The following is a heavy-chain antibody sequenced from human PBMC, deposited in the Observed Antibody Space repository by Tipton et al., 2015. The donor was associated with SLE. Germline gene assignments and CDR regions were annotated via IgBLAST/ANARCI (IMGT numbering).Heavy chain of an antibody. CDR1: GGSISSYY. CDR2: MSDSGRT. CDR3: ARGELYSGASLYYFEY. J-gene: IGHJ4*02. Sequence: TLSLTCTVSGGSISSYYWSWIRQPPGKGLEWIGYMSDSGRTNYNPSLKSRVSISVDPSKNQFSLRLSSVTAADTAIYFCARGELYSGASLYYFEYWGQGTLVTVSS. V-gene: IGHV4-59*01. D-gene: IGHD1-7*01.